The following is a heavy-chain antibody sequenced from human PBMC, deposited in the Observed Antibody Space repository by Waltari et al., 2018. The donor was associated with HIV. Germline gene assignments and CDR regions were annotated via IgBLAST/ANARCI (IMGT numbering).Heavy chain of an antibody. J-gene: IGHJ4*02. V-gene: IGHV4-61*02. CDR2: IYTSGST. CDR1: GGSISSASYY. Sequence: QVQLQESGPGLLKPSQTLSLTCTVSGGSISSASYYWTWIRQSAGKGLEWIGRIYTSGSTSYNPSLKSRVSISIDTSRNQFCLKLTSVTAADTAVYYCARDDLGSGWFFDYWGPGTLVTVSS. D-gene: IGHD6-19*01. CDR3: ARDDLGSGWFFDY.